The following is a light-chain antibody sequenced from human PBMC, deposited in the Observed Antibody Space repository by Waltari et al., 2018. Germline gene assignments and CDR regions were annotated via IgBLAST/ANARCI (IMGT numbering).Light chain of an antibody. J-gene: IGLJ1*01. CDR2: EVS. V-gene: IGLV2-8*01. Sequence: QSALTQPPSASGSPGQSVTIPCTGTINDVGGYSYVPWYQQYPGKAPKFIIYEVSKRPSGVPDRFSGSKSANTASLTVSGLQAEDEADYYCSSYAGSNTWVFGSGTKVTVL. CDR3: SSYAGSNTWV. CDR1: INDVGGYSY.